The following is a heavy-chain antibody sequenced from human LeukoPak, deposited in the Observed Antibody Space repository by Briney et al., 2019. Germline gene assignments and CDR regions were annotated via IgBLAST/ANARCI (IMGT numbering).Heavy chain of an antibody. Sequence: PSETLSLTCTVSGGSISSSNYYWGWIRQPPGKGLEWIGSIYYSGSTYYNPSLKSRVTISVDTSKNQFSLKLSSVTAADTAVYYCARVLGGSYYYWGQGTLVTVSS. V-gene: IGHV4-39*07. J-gene: IGHJ4*02. D-gene: IGHD1-26*01. CDR1: GGSISSSNYY. CDR3: ARVLGGSYYY. CDR2: IYYSGST.